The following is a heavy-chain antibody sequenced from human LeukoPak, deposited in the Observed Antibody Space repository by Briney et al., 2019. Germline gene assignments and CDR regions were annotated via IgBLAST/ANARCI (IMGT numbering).Heavy chain of an antibody. CDR3: ARGSYYYGSGYYYGMDV. Sequence: SETLSLTCTVSGGSISSYYWSWIRQPPGKGLEWIGYIYYSGSTNYNPSLKSRVTISVDTSKNQFSLKLSSVTAADTAVYYCARGSYYYGSGYYYGMDVWGQGTTVTVSS. CDR2: IYYSGST. D-gene: IGHD3-10*01. CDR1: GGSISSYY. V-gene: IGHV4-59*12. J-gene: IGHJ6*02.